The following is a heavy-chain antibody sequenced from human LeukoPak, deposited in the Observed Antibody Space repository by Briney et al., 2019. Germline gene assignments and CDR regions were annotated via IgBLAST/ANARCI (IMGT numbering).Heavy chain of an antibody. D-gene: IGHD1-26*01. Sequence: GASVKVSCKASGYTLTSHDINWVRQATGQGLEWMAWMNPNNGDTGYAQKFQGRVTITRNTSISTAYMELSSLRSEDTAVYYCARDHSGSYYRDFDYWGQGTLVTVSS. CDR2: MNPNNGDT. J-gene: IGHJ4*02. V-gene: IGHV1-8*03. CDR3: ARDHSGSYYRDFDY. CDR1: GYTLTSHD.